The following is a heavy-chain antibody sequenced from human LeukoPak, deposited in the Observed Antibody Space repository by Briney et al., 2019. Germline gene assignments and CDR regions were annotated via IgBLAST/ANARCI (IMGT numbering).Heavy chain of an antibody. D-gene: IGHD4-17*01. CDR2: ISGSGGST. CDR3: AKGLTVTTPYYFDY. V-gene: IGHV3-23*01. CDR1: GFTFSSYG. J-gene: IGHJ4*02. Sequence: GGSLRLSCAASGFTFSSYGMHWVRQAPGKGLEWVSTISGSGGSTYYADSVKGRFTISRDNSKNTLYLQMNSLRAEDTAVYYCAKGLTVTTPYYFDYWGQGTLVTVSS.